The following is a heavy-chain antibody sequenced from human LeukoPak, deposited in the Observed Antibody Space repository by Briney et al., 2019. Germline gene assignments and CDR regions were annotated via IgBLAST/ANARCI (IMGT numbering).Heavy chain of an antibody. D-gene: IGHD3-22*01. CDR3: ARENYYDGSGSSSASAPVDH. CDR1: GYIFCHNG. CDR2: ISAYYGDT. V-gene: IGHV1-18*01. J-gene: IGHJ4*02. Sequence: ASVKVSCKTSGYIFCHNGISWIRQAPGQGPEWMGWISAYYGDTKYAQKFQGRVTMTRDTSTSTVYMELRSLRSDDTAVYYCARENYYDGSGSSSASAPVDHWGQGTLVTVSS.